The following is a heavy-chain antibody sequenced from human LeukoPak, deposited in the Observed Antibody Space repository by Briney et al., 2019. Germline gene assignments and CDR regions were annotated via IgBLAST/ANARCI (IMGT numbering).Heavy chain of an antibody. Sequence: GGSLRLSCAASGFTFSNYAVSWVRQAPGKGLEWVSAISGSGGSTYYADSVKGRFTISRDNSKNTLYLQMNSLRAEDTAVYYCAKDFWSAADAFDIWGQGTMVTVSS. V-gene: IGHV3-23*01. CDR2: ISGSGGST. CDR1: GFTFSNYA. CDR3: AKDFWSAADAFDI. D-gene: IGHD3-3*01. J-gene: IGHJ3*02.